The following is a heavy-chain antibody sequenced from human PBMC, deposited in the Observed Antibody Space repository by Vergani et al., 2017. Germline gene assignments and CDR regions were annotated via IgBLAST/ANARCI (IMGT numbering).Heavy chain of an antibody. CDR2: IKSKTDGGTT. J-gene: IGHJ6*02. V-gene: IGHV3-15*01. CDR1: GFTFSNAW. CDR3: AKEVAVAVTGYYGMDV. Sequence: EVQLVESGGGLVKPGGSLRLSCAASGFTFSNAWMSWVRQAPGKGLEWVGRIKSKTDGGTTDYVEPVKGRFTISRDDSKNTLYLQMNSLRAEDTAVYYCAKEVAVAVTGYYGMDVWGQGTTVTVSS. D-gene: IGHD6-19*01.